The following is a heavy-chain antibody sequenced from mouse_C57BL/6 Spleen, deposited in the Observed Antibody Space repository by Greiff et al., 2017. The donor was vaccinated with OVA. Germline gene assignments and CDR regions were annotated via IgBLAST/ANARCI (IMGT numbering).Heavy chain of an antibody. CDR1: GFTFSDYG. D-gene: IGHD1-1*01. CDR2: ISSGSSTV. V-gene: IGHV5-17*01. CDR3: ARSLITTVVATYWYFDV. Sequence: EVHLVESGGGLVKPGGSLTLSCAASGFTFSDYGMHWVRQAPEKGLEWVAYISSGSSTVNYADTVKGRFTCSRDNAKNTLFLQLTSLRSEDTAMYYGARSLITTVVATYWYFDVWGTGTTVTVSS. J-gene: IGHJ1*03.